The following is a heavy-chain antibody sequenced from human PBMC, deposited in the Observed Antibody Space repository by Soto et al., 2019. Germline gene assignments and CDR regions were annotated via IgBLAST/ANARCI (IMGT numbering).Heavy chain of an antibody. D-gene: IGHD3-3*01. V-gene: IGHV1-69*06. CDR3: ASYDFWSGYRRTYSVTYGMDV. Sequence: SPEVSCQASRGTLSSCVSTLVHQENDQGLALLGGIIPIFGTANYAQKVQGRVTITAAKSTSTAYMELSSLRSEDTAVYYCASYDFWSGYRRTYSVTYGMDVWGQGTTV. CDR2: IIPIFGTA. CDR1: RGTLSSCV. J-gene: IGHJ6*02.